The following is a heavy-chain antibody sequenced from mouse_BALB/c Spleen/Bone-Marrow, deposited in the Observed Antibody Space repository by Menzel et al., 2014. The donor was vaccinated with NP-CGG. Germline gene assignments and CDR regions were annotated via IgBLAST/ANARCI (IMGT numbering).Heavy chain of an antibody. CDR2: VAPANGNT. CDR1: GFNIKDTY. CDR3: ASYDYGYYFDY. D-gene: IGHD2-4*01. J-gene: IGHJ2*01. V-gene: IGHV14-3*02. Sequence: EVKVEESGAELVKPGASVKLSCTTSGFNIKDTYMHWVKLRPEQGLEWIGRVAPANGNTKYAPKFQGKATITADTSSNTAYLQLSSLTSEDTAVYFCASYDYGYYFDYWGQGTTLTVSS.